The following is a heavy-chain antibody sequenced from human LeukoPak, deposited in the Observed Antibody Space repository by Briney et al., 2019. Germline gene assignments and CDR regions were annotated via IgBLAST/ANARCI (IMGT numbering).Heavy chain of an antibody. Sequence: SQTLSLTCTVSGGSISSGSYYWSWIRQPAGKGLEWIGRVYTSGSTNYNPSLRSRVTISVDTSKNQFSLKLSSVTAADAAVYYCARGPRGEYYFDYWGQGTLVTVSS. CDR1: GGSISSGSYY. CDR3: ARGPRGEYYFDY. D-gene: IGHD3-10*01. V-gene: IGHV4-61*02. CDR2: VYTSGST. J-gene: IGHJ4*02.